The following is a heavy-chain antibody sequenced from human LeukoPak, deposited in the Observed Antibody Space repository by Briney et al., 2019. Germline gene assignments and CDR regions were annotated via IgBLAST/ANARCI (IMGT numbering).Heavy chain of an antibody. J-gene: IGHJ4*02. CDR3: AMAYGSGNVFTVDY. CDR1: GLTFSSYS. Sequence: GGSLRLSCAASGLTFSSYSMNWVRQAPGKGLEWVSCISSSSSYIYYADSVKGRFTISRDNAKNSLYLQMNSLRAEDTAVYYCAMAYGSGNVFTVDYWGQGTLVTVSS. CDR2: ISSSSSYI. D-gene: IGHD3-10*01. V-gene: IGHV3-21*01.